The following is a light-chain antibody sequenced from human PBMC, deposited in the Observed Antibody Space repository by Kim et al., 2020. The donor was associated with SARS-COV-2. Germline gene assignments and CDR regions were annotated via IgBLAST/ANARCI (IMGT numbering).Light chain of an antibody. J-gene: IGKJ3*01. CDR2: AAS. Sequence: ASVGDRVTITCRTSQNINSHLNWYHQKPGRVPKLLIYAASTLRGGVPSRFSGSGSETDFTLTISSLQPEDFATYFCQQTYISPFTFGPGTKVDIK. CDR1: QNINSH. V-gene: IGKV1-39*01. CDR3: QQTYISPFT.